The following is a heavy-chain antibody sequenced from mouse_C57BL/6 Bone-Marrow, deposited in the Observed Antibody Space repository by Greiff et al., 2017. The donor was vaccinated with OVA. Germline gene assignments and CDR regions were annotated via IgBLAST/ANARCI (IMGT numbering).Heavy chain of an antibody. J-gene: IGHJ2*01. CDR2: ISNLAYSI. Sequence: EVQRVESGGGLVQPGGSLKLSCAASGFTFSDYGMAWVRPAPRKGPAWVAFISNLAYSIYYADTVTGRFTISRENAKNTLYLEMSSLRSEDTAMYYCARANWAFDYWGQGTTLTDSS. V-gene: IGHV5-15*01. CDR3: ARANWAFDY. D-gene: IGHD4-1*01. CDR1: GFTFSDYG.